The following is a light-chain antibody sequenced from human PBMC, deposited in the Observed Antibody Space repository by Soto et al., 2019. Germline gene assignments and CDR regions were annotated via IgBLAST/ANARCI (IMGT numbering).Light chain of an antibody. J-gene: IGKJ5*01. Sequence: DIVLTQSPATLSLSPVERDNLSCSASERLSSVYLAWYQQRPGQPPRLLIYGASNRATGIPDRFSGSGSGTDFTLIINRLEPEDVAIYYCQQYGGSPRITFGQGTRLEI. CDR1: ERLSSVY. V-gene: IGKV3-20*01. CDR2: GAS. CDR3: QQYGGSPRIT.